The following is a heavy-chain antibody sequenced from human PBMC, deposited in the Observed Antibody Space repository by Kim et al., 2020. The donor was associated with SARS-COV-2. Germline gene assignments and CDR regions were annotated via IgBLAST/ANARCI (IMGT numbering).Heavy chain of an antibody. V-gene: IGHV4-39*01. CDR3: ARHGSGSSVWFAP. J-gene: IGHJ5*02. Sequence: YYNPSLTARVTISMETPKKQFSLKLSSVTPTDTAVYYCARHGSGSSVWFAPWGQGTLVTVPS. D-gene: IGHD6-6*01.